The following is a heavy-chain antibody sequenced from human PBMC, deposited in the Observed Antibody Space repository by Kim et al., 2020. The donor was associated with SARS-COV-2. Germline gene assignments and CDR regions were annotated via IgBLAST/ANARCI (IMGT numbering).Heavy chain of an antibody. CDR3: ARLGGEMATIFGYFDL. V-gene: IGHV4-39*01. CDR1: GGSISSSSHY. D-gene: IGHD3-3*01. Sequence: SETLSLTCTVSGGSISSSSHYWGWIRQPPGKGLEWIGSIYYSGSTYYNPSLKSRVTISVDTSKNQFSLKLSSVTAADTAVYYCARLGGEMATIFGYFDLWGRGTLVTVSS. CDR2: IYYSGST. J-gene: IGHJ2*01.